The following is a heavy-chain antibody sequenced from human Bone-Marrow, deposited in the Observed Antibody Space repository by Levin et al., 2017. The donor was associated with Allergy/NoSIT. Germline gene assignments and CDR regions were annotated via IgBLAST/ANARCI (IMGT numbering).Heavy chain of an antibody. CDR3: MRRWQ. D-gene: IGHD5-24*01. Sequence: GGSLRLSCAASGFTFINYWMHWVRQTPQKGLVWVSRINHDGTSANYADSVKGRFIISRDNVKNTLFLQMNGLRVEDTAIYYCMRRWQWAQGTLVTVS. J-gene: IGHJ4*02. CDR1: GFTFINYW. V-gene: IGHV3-74*01. CDR2: INHDGTSA.